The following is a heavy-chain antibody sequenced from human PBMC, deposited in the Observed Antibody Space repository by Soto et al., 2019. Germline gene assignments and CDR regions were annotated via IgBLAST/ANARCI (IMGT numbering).Heavy chain of an antibody. CDR1: AGIISSGDYY. D-gene: IGHD5-18*01. CDR2: IYYSGST. CDR3: ARLNTAMATTFDY. Sequence: SEDLRHTYTGSAGIISSGDYYWCWIRQPPGKGLEWIGYIYYSGSTYYNPSLKSRVTISVDTSKNQFSLKLSSLTAADTAVYYCARLNTAMATTFDYWGQGTLVTVS. V-gene: IGHV4-30-4*01. J-gene: IGHJ4*02.